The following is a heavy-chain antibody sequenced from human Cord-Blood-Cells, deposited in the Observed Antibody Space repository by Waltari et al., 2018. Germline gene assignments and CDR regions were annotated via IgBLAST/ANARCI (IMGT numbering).Heavy chain of an antibody. CDR2: INPNSVGT. CDR3: ASAAGPFDY. Sequence: QAQLVHSGAEVKKPGVSVKVPCKPSGYPSTGYQLHWGRQATGQGLDWMGRINPNSVGTNYAQKFHGRVTMTRDTSIRTAYMGLSRLRSDDTAVYCCASAAGPFDYWGQGTLVTVSS. V-gene: IGHV1-2*06. J-gene: IGHJ4*02. CDR1: GYPSTGYQ. D-gene: IGHD6-25*01.